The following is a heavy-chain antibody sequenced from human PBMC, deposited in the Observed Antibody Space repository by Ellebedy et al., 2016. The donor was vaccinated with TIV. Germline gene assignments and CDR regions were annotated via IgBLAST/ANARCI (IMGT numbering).Heavy chain of an antibody. V-gene: IGHV3-23*01. Sequence: GESLKISCAASGFTFSNYAMSWVRQAPGKGLEGVSVISYSASNTYYADSVKGRFTISRDNSKDTLYLQMNSLRAEDTALYYCVKGYEALYGGPEYWGQGTVVTVSS. CDR2: ISYSASNT. CDR1: GFTFSNYA. J-gene: IGHJ4*02. CDR3: VKGYEALYGGPEY. D-gene: IGHD4-23*01.